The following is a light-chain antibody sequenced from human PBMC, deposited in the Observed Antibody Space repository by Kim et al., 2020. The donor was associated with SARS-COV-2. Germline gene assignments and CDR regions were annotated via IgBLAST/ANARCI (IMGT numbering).Light chain of an antibody. CDR3: NSRDSSGNHLGVV. CDR1: SLRSYY. Sequence: QTVRITCQGDSLRSYYASWYQQKPGQAHVLVIYGKNNRPSGIPDRVSGSSSGNTASLTITGAQAEDEADYYCNSRDSSGNHLGVVFGGGTQLTVL. V-gene: IGLV3-19*01. J-gene: IGLJ2*01. CDR2: GKN.